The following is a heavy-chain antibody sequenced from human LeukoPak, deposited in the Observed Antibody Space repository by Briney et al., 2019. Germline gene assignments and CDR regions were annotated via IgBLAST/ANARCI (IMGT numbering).Heavy chain of an antibody. J-gene: IGHJ4*02. D-gene: IGHD4-17*01. V-gene: IGHV3-53*01. CDR3: ARGNYGDDSYYFDY. CDR2: IYSDGRT. Sequence: GGSLRLSCAASGLSVSSSYMSWVRQALGKGLEWVSVIYSDGRTFYAGSVKGRFTISRDSSKNTVYLQMNSLRVEDTAVYYCARGNYGDDSYYFDYWGRGALVTVSS. CDR1: GLSVSSSY.